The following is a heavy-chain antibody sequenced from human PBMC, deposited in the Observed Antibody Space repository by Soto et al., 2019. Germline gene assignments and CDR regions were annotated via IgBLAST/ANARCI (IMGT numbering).Heavy chain of an antibody. CDR2: IIYDGSTK. CDR3: AKDRMGAGVRGYFDY. Sequence: QVQLVESGGGVVQPGRSLRLSCAASGITFSSYGMHWVRQAPGKGLEWVAVIIYDGSTKYYADSVKGRFTISRDNSKSTLYLQMNSLRAEDTAVYYCAKDRMGAGVRGYFDYWGQGTLVTVSS. D-gene: IGHD3-10*01. V-gene: IGHV3-30*18. J-gene: IGHJ4*02. CDR1: GITFSSYG.